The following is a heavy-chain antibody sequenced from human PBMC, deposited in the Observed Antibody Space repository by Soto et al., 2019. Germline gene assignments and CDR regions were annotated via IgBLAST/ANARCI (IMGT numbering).Heavy chain of an antibody. CDR1: GGSFSAYY. CDR2: IDHSGST. D-gene: IGHD2-15*01. CDR3: VRGLRYSGMDV. V-gene: IGHV4-34*01. J-gene: IGHJ6*02. Sequence: QVQLQQWGAGLLKPSETLSLTCAVSGGSFSAYYWTWIRQPPGRGLEWIGEIDHSGSTNYHPSLEGRVTMSIDTAKNRFSLNVTSVTAADTAVYYCVRGLRYSGMDVWGQRTTVTVS.